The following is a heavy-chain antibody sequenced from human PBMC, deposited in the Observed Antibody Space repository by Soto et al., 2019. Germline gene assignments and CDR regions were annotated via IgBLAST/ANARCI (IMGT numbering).Heavy chain of an antibody. CDR3: ARDQLGVAAAAHWGWGY. Sequence: QVQLVESGGGVVQPGRSLRLSCAASGCTFSSYAMHWVRQAPGKGLEWVAVISYDGSNKYYADSVKGRFTISRDNSKNTQYLQMNSLRAEDTAVYYCARDQLGVAAAAHWGWGYWGQGTLVTVSS. CDR2: ISYDGSNK. CDR1: GCTFSSYA. J-gene: IGHJ4*02. V-gene: IGHV3-30-3*01. D-gene: IGHD6-13*01.